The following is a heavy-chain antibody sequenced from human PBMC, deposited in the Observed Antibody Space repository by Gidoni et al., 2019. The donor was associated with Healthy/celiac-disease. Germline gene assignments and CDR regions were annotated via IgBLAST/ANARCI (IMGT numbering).Heavy chain of an antibody. V-gene: IGHV1-3*01. J-gene: IGHJ4*02. CDR1: GYTFTSYA. CDR2: INAGNGNT. D-gene: IGHD4-17*01. CDR3: ARATATTVVSNYFDY. Sequence: VQLVQSGADVKKPGASVKVSCQASGYTFTSYAMHWVRQAPGQRLEWMGWINAGNGNTKYSQKFQGRVTITRDTSASTAYMELSSLRSEDTAVYYCARATATTVVSNYFDYWGQGTLVTVSS.